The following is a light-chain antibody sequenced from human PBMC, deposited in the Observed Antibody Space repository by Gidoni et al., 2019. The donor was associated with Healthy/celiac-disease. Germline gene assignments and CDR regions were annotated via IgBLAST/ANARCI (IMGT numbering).Light chain of an antibody. CDR2: QDS. CDR1: KLGEKY. J-gene: IGLJ2*01. CDR3: QAWDSSVV. V-gene: IGLV3-1*01. Sequence: SYELTQPPSVSVSPGQTASITCSGDKLGEKYACWYQQKPGQSPVLVIYQDSKRPSGIPERFSGSNSENTATLTISGTQAMDEADYYCQAWDSSVVFGGGTKLTVL.